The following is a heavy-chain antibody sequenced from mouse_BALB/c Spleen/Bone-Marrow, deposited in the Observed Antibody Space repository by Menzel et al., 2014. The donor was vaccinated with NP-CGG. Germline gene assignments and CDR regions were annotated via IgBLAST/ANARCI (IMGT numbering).Heavy chain of an antibody. V-gene: IGHV1-69*02. Sequence: VQGVESGADLVRPGASVRLSCKASGYTFTTYWINWVKQRPGQGLEWIGNIYPSDNYTNYNQKFKDRATLTVDKSSSTAYMQLSSPTSEDSAVHYCTRTYEYFDYWVDGPTLTVP. D-gene: IGHD2-3*01. CDR2: IYPSDNYT. CDR3: TRTYEYFDY. CDR1: GYTFTTYW. J-gene: IGHJ2*01.